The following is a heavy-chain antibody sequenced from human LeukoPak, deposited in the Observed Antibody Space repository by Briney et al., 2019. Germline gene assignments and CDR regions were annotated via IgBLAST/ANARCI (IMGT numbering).Heavy chain of an antibody. J-gene: IGHJ4*02. V-gene: IGHV3-30*03. CDR3: GTYYYGSGSYYSPGYYFDY. CDR2: ISYDGSDK. D-gene: IGHD3-10*01. Sequence: GGSLRLSCAASGFTFSRYGMHWVRQAPGKGLEWLAVISYDGSDKDYADSVKGRFTISRDNSKNTLYLQMNSLRAEDTSVYYCGTYYYGSGSYYSPGYYFDYWGQGTLVTVSS. CDR1: GFTFSRYG.